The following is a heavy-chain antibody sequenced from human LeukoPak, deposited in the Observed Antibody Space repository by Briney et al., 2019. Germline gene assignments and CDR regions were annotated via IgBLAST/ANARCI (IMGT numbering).Heavy chain of an antibody. V-gene: IGHV4-61*02. J-gene: IGHJ6*03. CDR3: ARESDYYYYYMDV. Sequence: SETLSLTCTVSGGSISSGSYYWSWIRQPAGKGLEWIGRIYTSGSTNYNPSLKSRVTISIDTPKNQFSLKLSSVTAADTAVYYCARESDYYYYYMDVWGKGTTVTVSS. CDR2: IYTSGST. CDR1: GGSISSGSYY.